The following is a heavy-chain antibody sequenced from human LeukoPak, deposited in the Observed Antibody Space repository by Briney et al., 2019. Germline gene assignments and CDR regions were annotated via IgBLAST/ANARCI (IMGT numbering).Heavy chain of an antibody. V-gene: IGHV3-23*01. J-gene: IGHJ4*02. CDR1: GFTFSFAA. Sequence: PGGSLRLSCATSGFTFSFAAMTWVRQGPGKGLEWVSLISASGANTYYPGSVRGRFTISRDNSKNTVYLQMNSLRAEDTALYYCAKDIQGANWGQGTLVTVSS. CDR2: ISASGANT. D-gene: IGHD5-18*01. CDR3: AKDIQGAN.